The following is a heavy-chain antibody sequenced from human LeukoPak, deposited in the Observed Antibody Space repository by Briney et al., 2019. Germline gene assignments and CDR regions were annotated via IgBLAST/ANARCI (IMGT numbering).Heavy chain of an antibody. D-gene: IGHD1-14*01. CDR3: ARDLGNPDAFDI. J-gene: IGHJ3*02. V-gene: IGHV1-69*13. CDR1: GYTFTSYG. CDR2: IIPIFGTA. Sequence: ASVKVSCKASGYTFTSYGISWVRQAPGQGLEWMGGIIPIFGTANYAQKFQGRVTITADESTSTAYMELSSLRSEDTAVYYCARDLGNPDAFDIWGQGTMVTVSS.